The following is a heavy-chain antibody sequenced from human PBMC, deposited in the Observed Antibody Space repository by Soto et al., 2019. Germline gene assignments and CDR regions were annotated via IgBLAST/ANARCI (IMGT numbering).Heavy chain of an antibody. J-gene: IGHJ4*02. CDR3: ASHEYIWGSYRYTGY. CDR1: GGSISTSVYY. Sequence: SETLSLTCTVSGGSISTSVYYWGWIRQPPGKGLEWIGSIYYSGSTYYNPSLKSRVTISIDTSKNQFSLKMSSVTAADTVVYYCASHEYIWGSYRYTGYWGPGTLVTVSS. D-gene: IGHD3-16*02. CDR2: IYYSGST. V-gene: IGHV4-39*01.